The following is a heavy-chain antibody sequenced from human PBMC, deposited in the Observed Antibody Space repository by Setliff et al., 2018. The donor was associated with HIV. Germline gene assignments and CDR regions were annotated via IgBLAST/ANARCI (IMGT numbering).Heavy chain of an antibody. J-gene: IGHJ4*02. CDR3: ATGHYRGSSG. D-gene: IGHD1-26*01. Sequence: PGGSLRLSCAASGFTFRNYWMSWVRQTPGTGLEWVANIVGDGSEMNYVDSVKGRFTISRDNAKNSLFLQMNSLRAEDTAVYYCATGHYRGSSGWGQGTPVTVSS. CDR1: GFTFRNYW. V-gene: IGHV3-7*03. CDR2: IVGDGSEM.